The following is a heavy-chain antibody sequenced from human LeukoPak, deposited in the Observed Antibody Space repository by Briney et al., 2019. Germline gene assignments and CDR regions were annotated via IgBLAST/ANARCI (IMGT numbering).Heavy chain of an antibody. CDR3: ARPYDTSGYYNYYLDY. J-gene: IGHJ4*02. CDR2: FSAYNVNT. Sequence: ASVKVSCKASGYNLISYGIIWVRQAPGQGLESIGWFSAYNVNTNYSQKFQGRVTMTTDTSTSTAYMELRSLKSDDTAVYFCARPYDTSGYYNYYLDYWGQGTLVTVSS. CDR1: GYNLISYG. D-gene: IGHD3-22*01. V-gene: IGHV1-18*01.